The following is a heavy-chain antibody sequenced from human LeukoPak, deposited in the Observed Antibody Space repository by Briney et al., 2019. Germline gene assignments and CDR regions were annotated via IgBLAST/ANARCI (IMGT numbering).Heavy chain of an antibody. CDR3: ARNHIPGIAAAGADY. Sequence: ASVKVSCKASGYTFTSYYMHWVRQAPGQGLEWMGIINPSGGSTSYAQKFQGRVTLTRDMSTSTVYMELSSLRSEDTAVYYCARNHIPGIAAAGADYWGQGTLVTVSS. J-gene: IGHJ4*02. CDR2: INPSGGST. CDR1: GYTFTSYY. V-gene: IGHV1-46*01. D-gene: IGHD6-13*01.